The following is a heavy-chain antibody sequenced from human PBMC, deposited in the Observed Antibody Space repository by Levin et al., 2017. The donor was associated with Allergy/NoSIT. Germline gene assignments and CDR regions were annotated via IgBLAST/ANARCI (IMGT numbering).Heavy chain of an antibody. V-gene: IGHV3-21*01. D-gene: IGHD6-19*01. J-gene: IGHJ4*02. CDR2: ISSSSSYI. Sequence: GGSLRLSCAASGFTFSSYSMNWVRQAPGKGLEWVSSISSSSSYIYYADSVKGRFTISRDNAKNSLYLQMNSLRAEVTAVYYCARAGGDSSGWYVDYWGQGTLVTVSS. CDR3: ARAGGDSSGWYVDY. CDR1: GFTFSSYS.